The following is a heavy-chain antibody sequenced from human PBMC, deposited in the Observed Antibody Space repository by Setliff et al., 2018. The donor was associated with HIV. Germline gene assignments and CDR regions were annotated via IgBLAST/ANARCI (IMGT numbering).Heavy chain of an antibody. CDR3: ARDDMEWFGSYFDN. J-gene: IGHJ4*02. D-gene: IGHD3-3*01. Sequence: PSETLSLTCSVFGGSISSGDFYWSWIRQPAGKGLEWIGHIDTSGSTNYNPSLKSRVTISIDTSKNQFSLHLSSVTAADTAFYYCARDDMEWFGSYFDNWGQGSLVTVS. CDR2: IDTSGST. CDR1: GGSISSGDFY. V-gene: IGHV4-61*09.